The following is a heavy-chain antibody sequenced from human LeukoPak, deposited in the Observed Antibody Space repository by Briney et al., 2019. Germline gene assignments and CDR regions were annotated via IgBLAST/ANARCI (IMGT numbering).Heavy chain of an antibody. CDR1: GFAFSDYN. J-gene: IGHJ6*02. V-gene: IGHV3-48*04. CDR2: IRSSSSTV. CDR3: ARVSPNYYYGMDV. Sequence: PGGSLRLACAASGFAFSDYNMNWVRQAPGKGLEWVSYIRSSSSTVYYADSVKGRFTISRDNAKNSLYLQMNSLRAEDTAVYYCARVSPNYYYGMDVWGQGTTVTV.